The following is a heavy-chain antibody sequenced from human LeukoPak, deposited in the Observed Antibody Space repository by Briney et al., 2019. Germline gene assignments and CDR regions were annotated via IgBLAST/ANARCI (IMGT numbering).Heavy chain of an antibody. CDR3: ARLGGSGWFYYFDY. D-gene: IGHD6-19*01. CDR1: GYTFTSYD. J-gene: IGHJ4*02. V-gene: IGHV1-8*03. Sequence: ASVKVSCKASGYTFTSYDINWVRQATGQGLEWMGWMNPNSGNTGYAQKFQGRVTITRNTSISTAYMELSSLRSEDTAVYYCARLGGSGWFYYFDYWGQGTLVTVSS. CDR2: MNPNSGNT.